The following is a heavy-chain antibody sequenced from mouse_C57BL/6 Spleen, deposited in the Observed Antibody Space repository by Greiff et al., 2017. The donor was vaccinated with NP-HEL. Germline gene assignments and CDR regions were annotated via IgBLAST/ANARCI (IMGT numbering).Heavy chain of an antibody. V-gene: IGHV5-9*01. CDR3: ARYYYGNLAWFAY. CDR1: GFTFSSYT. Sequence: DVQLVESGGGLVKPGGSLKLSCAASGFTFSSYTMSWVRQTPEKRLEWVATISGGGGNTYYPDSVKGRFTISRDNAKNTLYLQMSSLRSEDTALYYCARYYYGNLAWFAYWGQGTLVTVSA. D-gene: IGHD2-1*01. CDR2: ISGGGGNT. J-gene: IGHJ3*01.